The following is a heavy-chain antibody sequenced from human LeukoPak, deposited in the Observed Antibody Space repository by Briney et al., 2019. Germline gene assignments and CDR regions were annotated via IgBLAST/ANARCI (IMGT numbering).Heavy chain of an antibody. D-gene: IGHD3-22*01. CDR1: GGTFSSYA. CDR3: ARDQYYYDSSGYYDIDY. V-gene: IGHV1-69*04. CDR2: IIPILGIA. Sequence: GSSVKVSCKASGGTFSSYAISWVRQAPGQGLEWMGRIIPILGIANYAQKFQGRVTITADKSTSTPYMELSSLRSEDTAVYYCARDQYYYDSSGYYDIDYWGQGTLVTASS. J-gene: IGHJ4*02.